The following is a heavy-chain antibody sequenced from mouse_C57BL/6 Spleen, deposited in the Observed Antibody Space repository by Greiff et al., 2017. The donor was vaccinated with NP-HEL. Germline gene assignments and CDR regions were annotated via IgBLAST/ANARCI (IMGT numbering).Heavy chain of an antibody. Sequence: VQLQQSGPELVKPGASVKISCKASGYSFTDYNMNWVKQSNGKSLEWIGVINPNYGTTSYNQKFKGKATLTVDQSSSTAYMQLNSLTSEDSAVDYGARSGDGYSPYDFDYWGQGTTLTVSS. J-gene: IGHJ2*01. V-gene: IGHV1-39*01. D-gene: IGHD2-3*01. CDR3: ARSGDGYSPYDFDY. CDR2: INPNYGTT. CDR1: GYSFTDYN.